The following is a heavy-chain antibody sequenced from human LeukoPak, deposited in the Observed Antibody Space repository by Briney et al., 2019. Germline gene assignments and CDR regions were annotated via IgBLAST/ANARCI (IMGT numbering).Heavy chain of an antibody. J-gene: IGHJ4*02. D-gene: IGHD2-2*01. CDR2: ISGHNRNT. Sequence: ASVKVSCKASGYTFTGCGISWVRQALGQGLEWMGWISGHNRNTNYAQSLQGRVTMTTGASTATAYMELRSLRSDDTAVYYCAREYCDTRRCYGGDYCGRGTLVTVSS. V-gene: IGHV1-18*01. CDR1: GYTFTGCG. CDR3: AREYCDTRRCYGGDY.